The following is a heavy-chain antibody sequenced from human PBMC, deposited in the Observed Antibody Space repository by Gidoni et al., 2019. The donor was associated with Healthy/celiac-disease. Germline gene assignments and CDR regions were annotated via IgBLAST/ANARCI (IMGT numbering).Heavy chain of an antibody. CDR2: IYYSGST. CDR1: GGPISRGGYY. Sequence: QVQLQESGPGLVKPSQTLSLTCTVPGGPISRGGYYWSWIRQHPGKGLEWIGYIYYSGSTYYNPSLKSRVTISVDTSKNQFSLKLSSVTAADTAVYYCARVTYGDYVAWFDPWGQGTLVTVSS. V-gene: IGHV4-31*03. CDR3: ARVTYGDYVAWFDP. J-gene: IGHJ5*02. D-gene: IGHD4-17*01.